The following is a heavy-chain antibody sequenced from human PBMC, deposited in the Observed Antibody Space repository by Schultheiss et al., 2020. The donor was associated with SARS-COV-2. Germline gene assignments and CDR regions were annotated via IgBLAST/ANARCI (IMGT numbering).Heavy chain of an antibody. J-gene: IGHJ4*02. CDR2: IGSRGSTI. D-gene: IGHD3-16*01. V-gene: IGHV3-48*04. CDR1: GFTFSSYG. Sequence: GGSLRLSCAASGFTFSSYGMHWIRQAPGKGLEWVSYIGSRGSTIYYADSVKGRFTISRDNAKNSLYLQMNSLRAEDTAIYYCAKDYSRVIRGTVVDSWGQGTLVTVSS. CDR3: AKDYSRVIRGTVVDS.